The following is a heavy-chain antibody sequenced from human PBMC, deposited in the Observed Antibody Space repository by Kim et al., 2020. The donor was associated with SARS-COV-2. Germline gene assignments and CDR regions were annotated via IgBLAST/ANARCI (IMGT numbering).Heavy chain of an antibody. J-gene: IGHJ6*02. CDR3: AGAMVRGVIRTGGMDA. Sequence: GGSLRLSCAASGFTVSSNYMSWVRQAPGKGLEWVSVIYSGGSTYYADSVKGRFTISRDNSKNTLYLQMNSLRAEDTAVYYCAGAMVRGVIRTGGMDAWGQGPTFTVSS. V-gene: IGHV3-53*01. D-gene: IGHD3-10*01. CDR2: IYSGGST. CDR1: GFTVSSNY.